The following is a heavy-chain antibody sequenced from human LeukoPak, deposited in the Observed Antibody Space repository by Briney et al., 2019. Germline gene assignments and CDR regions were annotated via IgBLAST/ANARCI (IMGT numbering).Heavy chain of an antibody. J-gene: IGHJ3*02. V-gene: IGHV1-18*01. Sequence: GASVKVSCKASGYTFTSYGISWVRQAPGQGLEWMGWISAYNGSTNYAQKLQGRVTMTTDTSTSTAYMEVRSLRSDDTAVYYCARDSPYYCSSTSCYTGDAFDIWGQGTMVTVSS. CDR1: GYTFTSYG. CDR2: ISAYNGST. CDR3: ARDSPYYCSSTSCYTGDAFDI. D-gene: IGHD2-2*02.